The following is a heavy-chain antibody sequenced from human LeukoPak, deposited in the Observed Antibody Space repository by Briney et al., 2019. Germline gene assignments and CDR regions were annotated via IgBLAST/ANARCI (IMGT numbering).Heavy chain of an antibody. J-gene: IGHJ5*02. CDR2: IKSKTDGGTT. CDR3: TRDFWSGYSIDP. Sequence: GGSLRLSCAASGFTFSNAWMSWVRQAPGKGLEWVGRIKSKTDGGTTDYAAPVKGRFTISRDDSKNTLYLQMNSLKTEDTAVYYCTRDFWSGYSIDPWGQGTLVTDSS. D-gene: IGHD3-3*01. CDR1: GFTFSNAW. V-gene: IGHV3-15*01.